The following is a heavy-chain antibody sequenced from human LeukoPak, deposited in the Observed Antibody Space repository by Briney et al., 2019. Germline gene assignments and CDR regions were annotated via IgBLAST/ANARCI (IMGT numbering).Heavy chain of an antibody. CDR3: AKDGGSGSFSGDFDY. Sequence: PGGSLRLSCAASGFTFSNAWMSWVRQAPGKGLEWVSAISGSGGSTYYADSVKGRFTISRDNSKNTLYLQMNSLRAEDTAVYYCAKDGGSGSFSGDFDYWGQGTLVTVSS. J-gene: IGHJ4*02. CDR1: GFTFSNAW. D-gene: IGHD1-26*01. V-gene: IGHV3-23*01. CDR2: ISGSGGST.